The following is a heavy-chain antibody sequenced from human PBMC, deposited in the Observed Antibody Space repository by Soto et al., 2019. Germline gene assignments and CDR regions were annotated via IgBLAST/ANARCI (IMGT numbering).Heavy chain of an antibody. D-gene: IGHD5-12*01. CDR2: ISYDGSNK. J-gene: IGHJ4*02. Sequence: PGGSLRLSCASSGFTFSSYAMHLVRQAPGKGLEWVAVISYDGSNKYYADSVKGRFTISRDNSKNTLYLQMNSLRAEDTAVYYCARDQDLEMATIPFDYWGQGTLVTVSS. CDR3: ARDQDLEMATIPFDY. V-gene: IGHV3-30-3*01. CDR1: GFTFSSYA.